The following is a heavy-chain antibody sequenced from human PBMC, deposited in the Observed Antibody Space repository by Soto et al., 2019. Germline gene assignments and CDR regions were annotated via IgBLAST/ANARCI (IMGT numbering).Heavy chain of an antibody. Sequence: ASVKVSCKASGYTFTSYGISWVRQAPGQGLEWMGWISGYNGKTNYAQKVQDRVTMTTDTSTSTVYLELRSLRFDDTAVYYCGRDYHYGMDVWGQGTTVTVSS. V-gene: IGHV1-18*01. CDR3: GRDYHYGMDV. CDR1: GYTFTSYG. CDR2: ISGYNGKT. J-gene: IGHJ6*02.